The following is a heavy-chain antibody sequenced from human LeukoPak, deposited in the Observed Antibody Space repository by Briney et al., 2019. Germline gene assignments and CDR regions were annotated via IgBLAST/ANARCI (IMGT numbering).Heavy chain of an antibody. J-gene: IGHJ4*02. CDR3: ARFYGDYVGFDY. Sequence: PGGSLRLSCAASGFPFSSYWMAWVRQAPGKGLEWVASIKQDGGETFYVDSVKGRFTISRDNAKNSLYLQMNSLRAEDTAVYYCARFYGDYVGFDYWGQGTLVTVSS. D-gene: IGHD4-17*01. V-gene: IGHV3-7*01. CDR1: GFPFSSYW. CDR2: IKQDGGET.